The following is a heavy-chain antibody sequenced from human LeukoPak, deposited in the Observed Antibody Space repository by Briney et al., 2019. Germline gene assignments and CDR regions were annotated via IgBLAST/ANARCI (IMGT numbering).Heavy chain of an antibody. J-gene: IGHJ4*02. V-gene: IGHV3-7*01. Sequence: GGSLRLSCAASGFTFSSYWMTWVRQAPGKGLEWVANIKEDGSEKNYVDSVKGRFTISRDNAKNSLYLQMNSLRAEDTAVYYCARFARSPDCWGQGALVTVSS. CDR3: ARFARSPDC. CDR1: GFTFSSYW. CDR2: IKEDGSEK. D-gene: IGHD3-10*01.